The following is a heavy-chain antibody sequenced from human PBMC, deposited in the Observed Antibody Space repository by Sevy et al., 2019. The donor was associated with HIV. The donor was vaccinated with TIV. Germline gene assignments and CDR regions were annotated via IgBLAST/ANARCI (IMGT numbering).Heavy chain of an antibody. Sequence: GGSLRLSCAASGFTFSSYDMHWVRQATGKGLEWVSAIGTAGDTYYPGSVKGRFTISRENAKNSLYLQMNSLRAGDTAVYYCVGYCSSTSRYTSGYWGQGTLVTVSS. J-gene: IGHJ4*02. CDR3: VGYCSSTSRYTSGY. V-gene: IGHV3-13*01. CDR1: GFTFSSYD. D-gene: IGHD2-2*02. CDR2: IGTAGDT.